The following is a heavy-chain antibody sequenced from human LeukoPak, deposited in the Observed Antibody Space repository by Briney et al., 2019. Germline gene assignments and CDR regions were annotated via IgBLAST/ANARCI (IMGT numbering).Heavy chain of an antibody. J-gene: IGHJ6*02. V-gene: IGHV3-23*01. Sequence: AGGSLRLSCAASGFTFSDYYMSWIRQAPGKGLEWVSAISGSGGSTYYADSVKGRFTISRDNSKNTLYLQMNSLRAEDTAVYYCAKDLGYSYYYGMDVWGQGTTVTVSS. CDR2: ISGSGGST. CDR3: AKDLGYSYYYGMDV. CDR1: GFTFSDYY. D-gene: IGHD5-18*01.